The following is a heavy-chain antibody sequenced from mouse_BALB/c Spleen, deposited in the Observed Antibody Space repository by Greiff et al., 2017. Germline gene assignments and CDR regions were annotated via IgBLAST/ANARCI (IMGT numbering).Heavy chain of an antibody. CDR1: GYSITSDYA. Sequence: EVKLQESGPGLVKPSQSLSLTCTVTGYSITSDYAWNWIRQFPGNKLEWMGYISYSGSTSYNPSLKSRISITRDTSKNQFFLQLNSVTTEDTATYYCARDGKPFDYWGQGTTLTVSS. V-gene: IGHV3-2*02. J-gene: IGHJ2*01. CDR3: ARDGKPFDY. CDR2: ISYSGST.